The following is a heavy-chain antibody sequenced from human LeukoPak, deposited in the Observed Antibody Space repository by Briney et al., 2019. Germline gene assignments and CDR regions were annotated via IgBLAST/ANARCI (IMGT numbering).Heavy chain of an antibody. V-gene: IGHV3-74*01. J-gene: IGHJ4*02. CDR1: GFTFSSYW. CDR3: ARAPRYSGSYYPFDY. D-gene: IGHD1-26*01. CDR2: INSDGSST. Sequence: GGSLRLSCAASGFTFSSYWMHWVRQAPGKGLVWVSRINSDGSSTSYADSVKGRFTISRDNAKNTLYLQMNSLRAEDTAVYYCARAPRYSGSYYPFDYWGQGTLVTVPS.